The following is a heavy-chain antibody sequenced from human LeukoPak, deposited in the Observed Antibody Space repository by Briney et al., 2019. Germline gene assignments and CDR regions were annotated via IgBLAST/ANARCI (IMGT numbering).Heavy chain of an antibody. Sequence: GGTLRLSCAASGFTFSNYWMSWVRQAPGKGLEWVANIKQDGSEKYYVDSVKGRFTISRDNAKNSLYLQMNSLRAEDTAVYYCARDLYRIVVVPHYFDYWGQGTLVTVSS. CDR3: ARDLYRIVVVPHYFDY. J-gene: IGHJ4*02. V-gene: IGHV3-7*01. D-gene: IGHD3-22*01. CDR2: IKQDGSEK. CDR1: GFTFSNYW.